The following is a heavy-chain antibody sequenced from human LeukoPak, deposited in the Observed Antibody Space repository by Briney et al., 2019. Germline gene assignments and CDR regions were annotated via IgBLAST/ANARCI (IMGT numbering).Heavy chain of an antibody. Sequence: GGSLRLSCSASGFTFSTSAMHWVRQAPGKGLEYVSALSSNGGSTYYADSVKGRFTISRDNSKNTLHLQMSSLRAEDTAVYYCVGVRWFGGSNWFDPWGQGTLVTVSS. CDR2: LSSNGGST. V-gene: IGHV3-64D*09. CDR1: GFTFSTSA. CDR3: VGVRWFGGSNWFDP. J-gene: IGHJ5*02. D-gene: IGHD3-10*01.